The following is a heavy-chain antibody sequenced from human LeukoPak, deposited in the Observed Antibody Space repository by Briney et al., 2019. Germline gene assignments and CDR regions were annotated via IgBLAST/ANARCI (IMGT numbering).Heavy chain of an antibody. CDR2: IIPILGIV. Sequence: SVKVSCKASGGTFSSYAISWVRQAPGQGLEWMGRIIPILGIVNYAQKFQGRVTITADKSTSTAYMELSSLRSEDTAVYYCAGGDFRPPDYYFDYWGQGTLVTVSS. D-gene: IGHD3-16*01. J-gene: IGHJ4*02. CDR3: AGGDFRPPDYYFDY. CDR1: GGTFSSYA. V-gene: IGHV1-69*04.